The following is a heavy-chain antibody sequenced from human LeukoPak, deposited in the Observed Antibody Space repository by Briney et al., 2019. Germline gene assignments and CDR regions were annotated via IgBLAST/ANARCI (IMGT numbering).Heavy chain of an antibody. D-gene: IGHD3-3*01. CDR1: GGTFSSYA. CDR3: ARLNRNDFWSGYYFDY. V-gene: IGHV1-69*13. J-gene: IGHJ4*02. CDR2: IIPIFGTA. Sequence: SVKVSCKASGGTFSSYAISWVRQAPGQGLEWMGGIIPIFGTANYAQKFQGRVTITADESTSTAYMELSSLRSEDTAVYYCARLNRNDFWSGYYFDYWGQGTLVTVSS.